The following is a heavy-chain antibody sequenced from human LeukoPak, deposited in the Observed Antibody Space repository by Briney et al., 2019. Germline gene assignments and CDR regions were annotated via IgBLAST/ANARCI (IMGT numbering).Heavy chain of an antibody. CDR3: ASIDFWSGYFCDY. J-gene: IGHJ4*02. V-gene: IGHV4-34*01. CDR2: INHSGST. CDR1: GGSFSGYY. Sequence: SETLSLTCAVYGGSFSGYYWSWIRQPPGKGLEWIGEINHSGSTNYNPSLKSRVTISVDTSKNQFSLKLSSVTAADTAVYYCASIDFWSGYFCDYWGQGTLVTVSS. D-gene: IGHD3-3*01.